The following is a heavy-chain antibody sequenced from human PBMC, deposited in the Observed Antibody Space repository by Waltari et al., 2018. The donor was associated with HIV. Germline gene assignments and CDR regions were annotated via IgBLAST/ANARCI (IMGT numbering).Heavy chain of an antibody. CDR2: IGGSGGST. CDR3: AKSQGSGTYYYGMDV. J-gene: IGHJ6*02. D-gene: IGHD3-10*01. CDR1: GFTFSSYA. V-gene: IGHV3-23*01. Sequence: EVQLLESGGGLVQPGGSLRLSCAASGFTFSSYAMSWVRQAPGKGLEWVSAIGGSGGSTYYADSVKGRFTISRDNSKNTLYLQMNSLRAEDTAVYYCAKSQGSGTYYYGMDVWGQGTTVTVSS.